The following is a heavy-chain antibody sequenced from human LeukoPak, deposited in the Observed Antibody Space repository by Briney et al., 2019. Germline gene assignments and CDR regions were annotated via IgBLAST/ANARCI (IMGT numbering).Heavy chain of an antibody. V-gene: IGHV3-7*01. Sequence: GGSLRLSCAVSGFTFSSYWMSWVRQAPGKGLEWVANIKQDGSEKYYVDSVKGRFTISRDNAKNSLYLQMNSLRAEDTAVYYCARSLTDYYYYYGMDVWGQGTTVTVSS. CDR2: IKQDGSEK. CDR3: ARSLTDYYYYYGMDV. CDR1: GFTFSSYW. D-gene: IGHD3-9*01. J-gene: IGHJ6*02.